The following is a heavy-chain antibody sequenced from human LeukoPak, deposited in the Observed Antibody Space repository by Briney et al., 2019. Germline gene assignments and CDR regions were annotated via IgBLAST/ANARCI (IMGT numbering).Heavy chain of an antibody. V-gene: IGHV3-30-3*01. J-gene: IGHJ3*02. CDR2: ISYDGSNK. CDR1: GFTFSSYA. CDR3: AKDIGNSLYYDFWSSPEAGYAFDI. Sequence: GRSLRLSCAASGFTFSSYAMHWVRQAPGKGLEWVAVISYDGSNKCYADSVKGRFTISRDNAKNSLYLQMNSLRAEDMALYYCAKDIGNSLYYDFWSSPEAGYAFDIWGQGTMVTVSS. D-gene: IGHD3-3*01.